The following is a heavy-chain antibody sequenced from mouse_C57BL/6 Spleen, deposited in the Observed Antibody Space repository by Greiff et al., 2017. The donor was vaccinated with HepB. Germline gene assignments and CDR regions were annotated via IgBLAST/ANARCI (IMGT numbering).Heavy chain of an antibody. Sequence: VQLQQSGAELVRPGASVTLSCKASGYTFTDYEMHWVKQTPVHGLEWIGAIDPETGGTAYNQKFKGKAILTADKSSSTAYMELRSLTSEDSAVYYCTSGYGSSYGFAYWGQGTLVTVSA. D-gene: IGHD1-1*01. V-gene: IGHV1-15*01. CDR3: TSGYGSSYGFAY. CDR1: GYTFTDYE. J-gene: IGHJ3*01. CDR2: IDPETGGT.